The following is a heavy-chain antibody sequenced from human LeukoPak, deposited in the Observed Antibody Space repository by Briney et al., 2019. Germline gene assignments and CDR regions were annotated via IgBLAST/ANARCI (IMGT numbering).Heavy chain of an antibody. V-gene: IGHV3-30*02. J-gene: IGHJ6*03. CDR2: IRYDGSDK. Sequence: GGSLRLSCAASGFSFSSYGMHWVRQAPGKGLEWVTFIRYDGSDKFYADSVKGRFTISRDSAKNSLYLQVNSLRAEDTAVYYCAREVVVPAALTYYYYYYMDVWGKGTTVTVSS. CDR1: GFSFSSYG. D-gene: IGHD2-2*01. CDR3: AREVVVPAALTYYYYYYMDV.